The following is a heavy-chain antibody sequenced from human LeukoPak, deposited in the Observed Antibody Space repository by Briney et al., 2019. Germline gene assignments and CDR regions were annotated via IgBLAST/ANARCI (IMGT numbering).Heavy chain of an antibody. V-gene: IGHV3-7*01. Sequence: TGGSLRLSCAASGFTFSSYWMSWVRQAPGKGLEWVANMNPDGSEKYFLDSVKGRFSISRDNAKSSLYLQMNSLRGDDTAVYYYARDRALYDSRRGYYYTEDDYWGQGTLVTVSS. D-gene: IGHD3-22*01. CDR3: ARDRALYDSRRGYYYTEDDY. CDR1: GFTFSSYW. J-gene: IGHJ4*02. CDR2: MNPDGSEK.